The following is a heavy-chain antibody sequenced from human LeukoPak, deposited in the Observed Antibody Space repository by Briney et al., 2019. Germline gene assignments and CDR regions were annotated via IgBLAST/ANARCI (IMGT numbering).Heavy chain of an antibody. CDR3: VSYYETY. D-gene: IGHD2-2*01. J-gene: IGHJ4*02. Sequence: GGSLRLSCAASGHYWMHWVRQAPGKGLVWVSHINSDGRWTRYGDSVTGGFTITKDNAKQTVYLAMDSVRDYDTAVYYGVSYYETYWGRGPLVTVSS. V-gene: IGHV3-74*01. CDR1: GHYW. CDR2: INSDGRWT.